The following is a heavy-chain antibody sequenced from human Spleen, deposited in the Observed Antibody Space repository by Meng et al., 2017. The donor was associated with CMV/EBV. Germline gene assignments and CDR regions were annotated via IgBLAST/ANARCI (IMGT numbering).Heavy chain of an antibody. CDR3: ARSTYGSGSYFLSK. CDR1: GFTFKAYS. D-gene: IGHD3-10*01. CDR2: ISTSGSGSSM. J-gene: IGHJ4*02. Sequence: GESLKISCAASGFTFKAYSMTWVRQAPGKGLEWISYISTSGSGSSMYYADSVKGRFTISRDNAKNLVYLQMNSLRADDTAVYYCARSTYGSGSYFLSKWGQGTLVTVSS. V-gene: IGHV3-48*04.